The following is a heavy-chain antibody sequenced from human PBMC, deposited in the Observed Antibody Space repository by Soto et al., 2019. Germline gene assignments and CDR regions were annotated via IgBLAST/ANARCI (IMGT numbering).Heavy chain of an antibody. J-gene: IGHJ4*02. CDR3: ARDGTIVGATVGGDY. V-gene: IGHV1-18*01. CDR1: GYTCTSYG. D-gene: IGHD1-26*01. CDR2: ISAYNGNT. Sequence: QVQLVQSGAEVKKPGASVKVSCKASGYTCTSYGISWVRQAPGQGLEWIGWISAYNGNTNYAQKLQGRVTMTTDTSMSTAYMELRSLRSDDTAVYYCARDGTIVGATVGGDYWGQGTLVTVSS.